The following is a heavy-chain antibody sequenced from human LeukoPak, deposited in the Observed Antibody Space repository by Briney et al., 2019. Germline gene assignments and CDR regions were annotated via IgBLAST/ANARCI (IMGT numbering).Heavy chain of an antibody. V-gene: IGHV4-39*01. J-gene: IGHJ5*02. CDR3: ARHGVNNWFDP. Sequence: GSLRLSCAASGFTFSSYRMSWVRQPPGKGLEWIGSIYYSGSTYYNPSLKSRVTISVDTSKNQFSLKLSSVTAADTAVYYCARHGVNNWFDPWGQGTLVTVSS. CDR2: IYYSGST. CDR1: GFTFSSYR. D-gene: IGHD3-16*01.